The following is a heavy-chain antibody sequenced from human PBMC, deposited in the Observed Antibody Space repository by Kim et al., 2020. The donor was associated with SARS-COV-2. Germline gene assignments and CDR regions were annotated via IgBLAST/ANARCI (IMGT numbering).Heavy chain of an antibody. J-gene: IGHJ6*02. V-gene: IGHV3-66*01. D-gene: IGHD5-12*01. CDR3: ARDRMDSGYDLATQTAVPYYGMDV. Sequence: GGSLRLSCAASGFTVSSNYMSWVRQAPGKGLEWVSVIYSGGSTYYADSVKGRFTISRDNSKNTLYLQMNSLRAEDTAVYYCARDRMDSGYDLATQTAVPYYGMDVWGQGTTVTVSS. CDR1: GFTVSSNY. CDR2: IYSGGST.